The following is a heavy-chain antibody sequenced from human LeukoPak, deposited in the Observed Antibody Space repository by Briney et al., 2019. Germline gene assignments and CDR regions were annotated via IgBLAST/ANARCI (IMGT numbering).Heavy chain of an antibody. CDR3: ARSPVGVRKKHDL. CDR2: MNPTSGHT. V-gene: IGHV1-8*01. CDR1: GYTFTSYE. D-gene: IGHD3-10*01. J-gene: IGHJ5*02. Sequence: ASVKVSCKASGYTFTSYEINFVRQAPGQGLEWMGWMNPTSGHTGYVQKFQGRITMTRDTSVSTAYMELNSLTSEDTAVYYCARSPVGVRKKHDLWGQGTLVIVSS.